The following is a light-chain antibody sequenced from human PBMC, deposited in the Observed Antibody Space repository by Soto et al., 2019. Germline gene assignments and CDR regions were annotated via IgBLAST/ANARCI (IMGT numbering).Light chain of an antibody. CDR3: QQRSNWPQST. CDR2: DAS. J-gene: IGKJ4*01. CDR1: QSVSKY. Sequence: EIVLTQSPATLSLSPGERATLSCRASQSVSKYLAWYQQKPGQAHRLLIHDASNRATGIPARFSGSGSGTVFTLTISSLVSEDFGVYYCQQRSNWPQSTFGGGTKVEIK. V-gene: IGKV3-11*01.